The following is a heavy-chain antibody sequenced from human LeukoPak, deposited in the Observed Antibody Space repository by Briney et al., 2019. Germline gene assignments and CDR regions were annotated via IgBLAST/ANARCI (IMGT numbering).Heavy chain of an antibody. CDR1: GYSFTSYW. J-gene: IGHJ4*02. CDR3: ARRGEAMDPFDY. CDR2: IHPGDSDT. Sequence: GESLKISCKDSGYSFTSYWIGWVRQMPGKGLEWMGIIHPGDSDTRNSPSFQGQVTISADKSINTAYLQWSSLKASDTAIYYCARRGEAMDPFDYWGQGTLVTVSS. D-gene: IGHD5-18*01. V-gene: IGHV5-51*01.